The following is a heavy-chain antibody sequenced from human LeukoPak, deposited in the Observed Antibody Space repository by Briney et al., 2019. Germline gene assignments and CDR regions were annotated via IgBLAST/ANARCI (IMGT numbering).Heavy chain of an antibody. CDR3: AKDRIIEALGDPSYYFDY. Sequence: PGGSLRLSCAASGFTFSSYGMHWVRQAPGKGLEWAAVIWYDGSNKYYADSVKGRFTISRDNSKNTLYLQMNSLRAEDTAVYYCAKDRIIEALGDPSYYFDYWGQGSLVTVSS. D-gene: IGHD2-21*02. J-gene: IGHJ4*02. CDR1: GFTFSSYG. V-gene: IGHV3-33*06. CDR2: IWYDGSNK.